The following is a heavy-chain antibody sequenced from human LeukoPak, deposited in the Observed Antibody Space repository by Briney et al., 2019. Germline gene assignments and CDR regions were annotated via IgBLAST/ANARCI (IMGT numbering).Heavy chain of an antibody. V-gene: IGHV3-30*18. Sequence: GRSLRLSCAASGFTFSSYGMHWVRQAPGKGLEWVAVISYDGSNKYYADSVKGRFTISRDDSKNTLYLQMNSLRAEDTAVYYCAKDPRGYSYGGIDYWGQGTPVTVSS. CDR2: ISYDGSNK. CDR1: GFTFSSYG. J-gene: IGHJ4*02. D-gene: IGHD5-18*01. CDR3: AKDPRGYSYGGIDY.